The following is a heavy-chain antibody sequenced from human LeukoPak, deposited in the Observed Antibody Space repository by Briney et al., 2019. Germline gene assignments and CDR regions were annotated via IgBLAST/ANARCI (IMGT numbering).Heavy chain of an antibody. Sequence: SETLSLTCAVYGGSFSGYYWSWIRQPPGKGLEWIGYIYYSGSTNYNPSLKSRVTISVDTSKNQFSLKLSSVTAADTAVYYCARSWGAYGYYYDSSGYYFDYWGQGTLVTVSS. D-gene: IGHD3-22*01. J-gene: IGHJ4*02. CDR1: GGSFSGYY. CDR2: IYYSGST. V-gene: IGHV4-59*01. CDR3: ARSWGAYGYYYDSSGYYFDY.